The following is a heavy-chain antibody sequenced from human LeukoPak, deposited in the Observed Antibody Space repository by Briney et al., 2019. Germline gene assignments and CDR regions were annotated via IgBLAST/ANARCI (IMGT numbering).Heavy chain of an antibody. J-gene: IGHJ3*02. CDR3: ARAGSSFKRGAFDI. CDR1: GFTVSSNY. Sequence: PGGSLRLSCAASGFTVSSNYMSWVRQAPGKGLAWVSVIYSGGSTYYADSVKGRFTISRDNSKNTLYLQMNSLRAEDTAVYYCARAGSSFKRGAFDIWGQGTMVTVSS. D-gene: IGHD3-10*01. V-gene: IGHV3-66*02. CDR2: IYSGGST.